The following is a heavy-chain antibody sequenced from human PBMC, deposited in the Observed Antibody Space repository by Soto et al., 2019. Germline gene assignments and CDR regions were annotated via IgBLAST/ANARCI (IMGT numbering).Heavy chain of an antibody. Sequence: EVQVSESGGGLVQPGGSLRLSCATSGFTFSNYPMNWVRQAPGKGLEWVSGISAGGDRTYYADSVKGRFTIFRDNSKTSGSMRMNSLRVEDTAVYYCERRVWGQGTLVTVSS. V-gene: IGHV3-23*01. J-gene: IGHJ1*01. CDR3: ERRV. CDR1: GFTFSNYP. CDR2: ISAGGDRT.